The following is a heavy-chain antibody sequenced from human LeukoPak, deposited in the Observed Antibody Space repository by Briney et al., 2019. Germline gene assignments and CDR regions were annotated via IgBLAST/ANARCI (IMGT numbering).Heavy chain of an antibody. V-gene: IGHV1-18*04. Sequence: GASVKVSCKASGYTFTSYGISWVRQAPGQGLEWMGWISAYNGNTNYAQKLQGRVTMTTDTSTSTAYMELRSLRSDDTAVYYCARFSSSSGSYYNVYYYYGMDVWGKGTTVTVCS. CDR2: ISAYNGNT. J-gene: IGHJ6*04. CDR1: GYTFTSYG. D-gene: IGHD3-10*01. CDR3: ARFSSSSGSYYNVYYYYGMDV.